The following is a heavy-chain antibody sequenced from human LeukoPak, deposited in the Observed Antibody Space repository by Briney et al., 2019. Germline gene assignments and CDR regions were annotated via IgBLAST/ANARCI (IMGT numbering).Heavy chain of an antibody. V-gene: IGHV3-21*01. D-gene: IGHD6-6*01. Sequence: SGGSLRLSCAASGFTFSSYSMNWVRQAPGKGLEWVSSISSSSSYIYYADSVKGRFTISRDNAKNSLYLQMNSLRAEDTAVYYCARGGSSSAAVLWWGQGTLVTVSS. J-gene: IGHJ4*02. CDR2: ISSSSSYI. CDR1: GFTFSSYS. CDR3: ARGGSSSAAVLW.